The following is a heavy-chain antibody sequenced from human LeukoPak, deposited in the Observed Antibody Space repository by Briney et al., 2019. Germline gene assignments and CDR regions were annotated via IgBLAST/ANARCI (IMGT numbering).Heavy chain of an antibody. V-gene: IGHV4-34*01. Sequence: TLSLTSAAYGWFFCCYYWSWFRQPPGKGLHWVGEINHSGSTNYNPSLKSRVTISVDTSKNQFSLKLSSVTAADTAVYYCARGRGVVVVAAWVFDYWGQGTLVTVSS. CDR3: ARGRGVVVVAAWVFDY. CDR2: INHSGST. CDR1: GWFFCCYY. D-gene: IGHD2-15*01. J-gene: IGHJ4*02.